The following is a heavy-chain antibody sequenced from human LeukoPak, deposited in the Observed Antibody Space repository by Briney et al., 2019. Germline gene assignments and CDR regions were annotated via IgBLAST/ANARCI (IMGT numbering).Heavy chain of an antibody. CDR2: IKGDGSAP. CDR1: GFTFSSHL. V-gene: IGHV3-74*01. CDR3: VRNSATGE. J-gene: IGHJ4*02. Sequence: PGGSLRLSCAASGFTFSSHLMHWVRQAQGTGLVWVSSIKGDGSAPNYADSVKGRFTISRDNAKSTLYLQMSSLRTDDTAFYYCVRNSATGEWGQGRLVTVSS. D-gene: IGHD3-10*01.